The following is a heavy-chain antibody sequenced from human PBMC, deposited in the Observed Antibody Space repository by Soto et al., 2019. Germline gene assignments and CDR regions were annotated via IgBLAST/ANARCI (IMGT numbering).Heavy chain of an antibody. CDR3: ARGEQYSGRIFDY. V-gene: IGHV6-1*01. CDR2: TYYRSKWYY. CDR1: GDSVSSNSAG. J-gene: IGHJ4*01. Sequence: PSQTLSLTCAITGDSVSSNSAGWSWVRQSPSRGLEWLGRTYYRSKWYYEYAVSVRGRITINPDTSKNQYSLQLNSVTPEDTTVYFCARGEQYSGRIFDYWGQGTLVTVSS. D-gene: IGHD1-26*01.